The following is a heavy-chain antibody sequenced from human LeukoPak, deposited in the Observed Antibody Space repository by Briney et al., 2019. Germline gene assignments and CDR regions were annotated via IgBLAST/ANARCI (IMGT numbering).Heavy chain of an antibody. Sequence: GGSQRLSCAASGFTFSGHWMSWVRQAPGKGLEWVANINQGGSDKYYVDSVKGRFTISRDNANNLLYLQMNSLRGEDTAVYYCTRDRSRAEDDWGQGTLVPVSS. CDR3: TRDRSRAEDD. J-gene: IGHJ4*02. CDR2: INQGGSDK. V-gene: IGHV3-7*01. D-gene: IGHD1-14*01. CDR1: GFTFSGHW.